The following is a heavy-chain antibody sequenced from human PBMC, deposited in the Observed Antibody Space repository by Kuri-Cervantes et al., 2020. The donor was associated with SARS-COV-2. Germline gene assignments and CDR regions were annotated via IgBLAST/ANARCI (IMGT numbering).Heavy chain of an antibody. D-gene: IGHD2-2*03. V-gene: IGHV4-38-2*02. CDR3: ARVGYCFGTRCVTYFDP. J-gene: IGHJ5*02. CDR2: IHHSGNT. CDR1: DDSISTNYY. Sequence: SETLSLTCTVSDDSISTNYYWGWIRQPPGKGLEWIGIIHHSGNTHYNSSPMSRVTMSEDTFKNQFSLNLRSLTAADTAIYYCARVGYCFGTRCVTYFDPWGQGTLVTVSS.